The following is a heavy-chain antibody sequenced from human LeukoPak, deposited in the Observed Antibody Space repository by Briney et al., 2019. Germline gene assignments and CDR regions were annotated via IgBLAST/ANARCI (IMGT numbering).Heavy chain of an antibody. D-gene: IGHD2-8*02. CDR2: IYPGDSDT. CDR1: GYNFNSQW. Sequence: GESLKISCKASGYNFNSQWIGWVRQMPGKGLEWMGIIYPGDSDTRYSPSFQGQVTISADKSISTAYLQWSSLKASDTAMYYCARQTGLVVTFGWFDPWGQGTLVTVSS. CDR3: ARQTGLVVTFGWFDP. V-gene: IGHV5-51*01. J-gene: IGHJ5*02.